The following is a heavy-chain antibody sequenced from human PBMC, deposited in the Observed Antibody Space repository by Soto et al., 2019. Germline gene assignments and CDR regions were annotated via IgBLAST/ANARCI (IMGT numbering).Heavy chain of an antibody. CDR1: GGSISSYY. J-gene: IGHJ4*02. V-gene: IGHV4-59*01. CDR2: IYYSGST. Sequence: SETLSLTCTVSGGSISSYYWSWIRQPPGKALEWIGYIYYSGSTNYNPSLKSRLTMSVDTSKNQFSLKVRSVTAADTAVYYCERHADGSIWYRFDYWRQGILVTVSS. CDR3: ERHADGSIWYRFDY. D-gene: IGHD6-13*01.